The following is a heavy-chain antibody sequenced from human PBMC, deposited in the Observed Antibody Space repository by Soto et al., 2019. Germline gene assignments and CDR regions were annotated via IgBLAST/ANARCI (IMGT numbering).Heavy chain of an antibody. CDR3: ARDLHYYGMDV. Sequence: LSLTCAVSGGSISSGGYSWSWIRQPPGKGLEWIGYIYHSGSTYYNPSLKSRVTISVDRSKNQFSLKLSSVTAADTAVYYCARDLHYYGMDVWGQGTTVTVSS. J-gene: IGHJ6*02. V-gene: IGHV4-30-2*01. CDR1: GGSISSGGYS. CDR2: IYHSGST.